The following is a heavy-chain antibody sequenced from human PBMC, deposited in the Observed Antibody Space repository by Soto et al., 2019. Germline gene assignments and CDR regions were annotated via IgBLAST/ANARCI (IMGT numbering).Heavy chain of an antibody. V-gene: IGHV4-39*01. D-gene: IGHD2-21*02. CDR1: GGSINTYNLF. CDR2: IHYGGNA. Sequence: SETLSLTCTVSGGSINTYNLFWAWVRQPPGKGLEWIASIHYGGNAYYSPSLTTRATISRDTSKNRVSLELRSVTAADTAVYYCSRVNVTVDLWGLGTLVTVSS. CDR3: SRVNVTVDL. J-gene: IGHJ4*02.